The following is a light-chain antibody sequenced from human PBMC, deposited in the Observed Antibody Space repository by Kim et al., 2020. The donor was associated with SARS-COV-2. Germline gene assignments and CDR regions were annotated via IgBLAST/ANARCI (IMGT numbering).Light chain of an antibody. CDR3: QQLNSYLMYT. Sequence: IQLTQSPSSLSASVGDRVTITCRASQDITTYLAWYQQKPGKAPKLLIYAASILQCGVPSRFSGNGSGTDFTLTISSLQPEDFASYYCQQLNSYLMYTFGQGTKLEI. CDR2: AAS. V-gene: IGKV1-9*01. CDR1: QDITTY. J-gene: IGKJ2*01.